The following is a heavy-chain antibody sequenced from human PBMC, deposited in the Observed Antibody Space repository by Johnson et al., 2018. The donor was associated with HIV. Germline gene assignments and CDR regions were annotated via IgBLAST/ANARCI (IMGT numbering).Heavy chain of an antibody. V-gene: IGHV3-23*04. CDR2: ISGSGGST. D-gene: IGHD3-3*01. Sequence: VQLVESGGGLIQPGGSLRLSCAASGFTSSSYAMSWVRQASGKGLEWVSAISGSGGSTYYADTVKGRFTISRDNSKNTLYLQMNSLRAEDTAVYYCAKDVLRFLESRLNAFTIWCQGTMVTVSS. CDR3: AKDVLRFLESRLNAFTI. J-gene: IGHJ3*02. CDR1: GFTSSSYA.